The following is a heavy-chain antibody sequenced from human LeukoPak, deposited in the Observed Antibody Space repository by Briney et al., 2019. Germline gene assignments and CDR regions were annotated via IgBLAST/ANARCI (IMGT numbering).Heavy chain of an antibody. CDR2: ISAYNGNT. D-gene: IGHD6-13*01. Sequence: AASVKVSCKASGYTFTSYGISWVRQAPGQGLEWMGWISAYNGNTNYAQKLQGRVTMTTDTSTSTAYMELRSLRSDDTAVYYCASSKGSGTYYYYGMDVWGQGTTVTVSS. CDR1: GYTFTSYG. V-gene: IGHV1-18*01. CDR3: ASSKGSGTYYYYGMDV. J-gene: IGHJ6*02.